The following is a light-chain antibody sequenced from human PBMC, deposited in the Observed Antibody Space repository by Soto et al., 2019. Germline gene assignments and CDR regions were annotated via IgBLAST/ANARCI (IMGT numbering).Light chain of an antibody. CDR2: DDN. J-gene: IGLJ1*01. Sequence: QSVLTQPPSVSAAPGQKVTISCSGSSSNIGGNSVSWYQQLPGTAPKLLIYDDNKRPSGIPDRFSGSKSGTSATLGITGLKTGEEDDYFCQSSLRDSHVFGTGTKVT. V-gene: IGLV1-51*01. CDR1: SSNIGGNS. CDR3: QSSLRDSHV.